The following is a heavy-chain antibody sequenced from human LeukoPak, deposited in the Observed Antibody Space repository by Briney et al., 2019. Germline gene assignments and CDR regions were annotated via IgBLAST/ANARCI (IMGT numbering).Heavy chain of an antibody. CDR3: ARDSSGYHDY. Sequence: GGSLRLSCAASGFPFNSYGMHWVRQAPGKGLEWVAVIWYDGNNKFYADSVKGRFTISRDNSKNTLYLQMDSLRAEDTAVYYCARDSSGYHDYWGQGTLVTVSS. CDR1: GFPFNSYG. J-gene: IGHJ4*02. V-gene: IGHV3-33*01. D-gene: IGHD3-22*01. CDR2: IWYDGNNK.